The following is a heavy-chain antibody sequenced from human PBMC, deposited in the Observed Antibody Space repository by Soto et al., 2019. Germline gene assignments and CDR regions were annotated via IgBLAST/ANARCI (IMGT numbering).Heavy chain of an antibody. CDR2: IKPDGSDQ. CDR3: ARDCSSTSCYGYLDY. Sequence: GGSLRLSCEASGFSFSNFWLTWVRQAPGKGLEWMANIKPDGSDQYYVDSVRGRFTISRDNTKNLMYLQMNSLRAEDTAVYYCARDCSSTSCYGYLDYWGQGTLVTVSS. CDR1: GFSFSNFW. V-gene: IGHV3-7*05. D-gene: IGHD2-2*01. J-gene: IGHJ4*02.